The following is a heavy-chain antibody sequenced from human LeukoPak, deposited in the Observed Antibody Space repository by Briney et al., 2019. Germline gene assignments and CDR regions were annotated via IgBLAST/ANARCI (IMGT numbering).Heavy chain of an antibody. CDR1: GYTFTSYD. D-gene: IGHD4-11*01. Sequence: ASVKVSCKASGYTFTSYDINWVRQATGQGLKWMGWMNPNSGNTGYAQKFQGRVTMTRNTSISTAYMGLSSLRSEDTAVYYCARPNTVRNYYYYMDVWGKGTTVTVSS. CDR3: ARPNTVRNYYYYMDV. V-gene: IGHV1-8*01. CDR2: MNPNSGNT. J-gene: IGHJ6*03.